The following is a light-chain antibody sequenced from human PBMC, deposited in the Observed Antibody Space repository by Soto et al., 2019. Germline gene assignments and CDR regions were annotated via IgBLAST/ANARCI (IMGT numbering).Light chain of an antibody. J-gene: IGLJ1*01. CDR1: NSDVGGYNY. Sequence: QSALTEPASVSGSPGQSITISCTGTNSDVGGYNYVSWFQQHPGKAPKLMIYEVSNRPAGVSNRFSGSKSGNSASLTISWLQAEDEADYYCSSYTSSSTQVFATGTKVTVL. CDR2: EVS. CDR3: SSYTSSSTQV. V-gene: IGLV2-14*01.